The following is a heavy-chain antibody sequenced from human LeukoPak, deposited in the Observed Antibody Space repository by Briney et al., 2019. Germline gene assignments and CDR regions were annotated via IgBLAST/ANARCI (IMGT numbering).Heavy chain of an antibody. CDR2: INHSGDT. Sequence: SETLSLTCNVSGGSFTDYYWSWIRQTPEKGLEWIGQINHSGDTSYNPSLRSRVTLSVDRSKNQFSLKVTSVTAADTGVYYCARGPGTVGLSPWGQGTLVTVSS. V-gene: IGHV4-34*01. CDR1: GGSFTDYY. D-gene: IGHD1/OR15-1a*01. J-gene: IGHJ5*02. CDR3: ARGPGTVGLSP.